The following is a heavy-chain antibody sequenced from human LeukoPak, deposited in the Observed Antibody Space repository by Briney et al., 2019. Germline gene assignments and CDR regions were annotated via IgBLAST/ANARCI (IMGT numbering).Heavy chain of an antibody. J-gene: IGHJ4*02. CDR2: IYYSGST. CDR1: GGSISSSSYY. V-gene: IGHV4-39*01. Sequence: SETLSLTCTVSGGSISSSSYYWGWIRQPPGKGLEWIGSIYYSGSTYYNPSLKSRVTISVDTSKNQFSLKLSSVTAADTALYYCAREGETRDPVDYWGQGTLVTVSS. CDR3: AREGETRDPVDY. D-gene: IGHD3-16*01.